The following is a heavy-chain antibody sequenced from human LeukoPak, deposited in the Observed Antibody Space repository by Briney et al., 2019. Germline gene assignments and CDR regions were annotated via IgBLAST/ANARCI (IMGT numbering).Heavy chain of an antibody. D-gene: IGHD2-8*01. Sequence: SETLSLTCSVSCVPISSLHWRGIPQPPGKGLVGIGYLYYSESTNYNPSLKSRVTISVDTSKNQLSLKLSSVPAADTAVYYCARTRAFDEVYAMFYFDYWGQGTLVTVSS. CDR2: LYYSEST. V-gene: IGHV4-59*11. J-gene: IGHJ4*02. CDR1: CVPISSLH. CDR3: ARTRAFDEVYAMFYFDY.